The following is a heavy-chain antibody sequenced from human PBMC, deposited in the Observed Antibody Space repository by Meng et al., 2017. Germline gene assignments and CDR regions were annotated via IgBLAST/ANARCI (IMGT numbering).Heavy chain of an antibody. CDR3: TRLMAPTSWGAFDI. D-gene: IGHD5-24*01. Sequence: EVEWVGSGGGLVQPGGSLGLSCAASGFILSAHWMHWVRQAPGKGPVWVARIDSDGITTAYADSVKGRFTISRDSAKNTLYLQMDSLRAEDTAVYYCTRLMAPTSWGAFDIWGQGTMVTVSS. J-gene: IGHJ3*02. V-gene: IGHV3-74*01. CDR2: IDSDGITT. CDR1: GFILSAHW.